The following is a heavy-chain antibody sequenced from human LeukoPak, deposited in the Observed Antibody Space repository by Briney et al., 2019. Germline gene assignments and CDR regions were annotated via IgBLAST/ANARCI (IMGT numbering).Heavy chain of an antibody. CDR3: ARAHSGYGQLDY. CDR1: GYTFTSYD. D-gene: IGHD5-12*01. J-gene: IGHJ4*02. Sequence: ASVTVSFKASGYTFTSYDINWVRQATGQGLEWMGWMNPNSGNTGYAQKFQGRVTMTTDASTSTAYMELRSLRSDDTAVYYCARAHSGYGQLDYWGQGTLVTVSS. CDR2: MNPNSGNT. V-gene: IGHV1-8*01.